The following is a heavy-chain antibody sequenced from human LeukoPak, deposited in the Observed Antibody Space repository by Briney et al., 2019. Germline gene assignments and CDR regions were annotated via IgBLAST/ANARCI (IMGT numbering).Heavy chain of an antibody. CDR1: GYTFTGYY. J-gene: IGHJ4*02. CDR2: INPNSGGT. V-gene: IGHV1-2*02. CDR3: ARVVTILSTPSGY. D-gene: IGHD3-3*01. Sequence: GASVKVSCKASGYTFTGYYMHWVRQAPGQGLEWMGWINPNSGGTNYAQKFRGRVTMTRDTSISTAYMELSRLRSDDTAVYYCARVVTILSTPSGYWGQGTLVTVSS.